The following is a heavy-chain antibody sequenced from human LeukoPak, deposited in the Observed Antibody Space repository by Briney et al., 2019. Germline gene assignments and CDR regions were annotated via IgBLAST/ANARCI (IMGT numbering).Heavy chain of an antibody. CDR3: AATKTQSVYYYGMDV. J-gene: IGHJ6*04. V-gene: IGHV4-4*02. Sequence: PSGTLSLTCAVSGGSISSSNWWSWVRQPPGKGLEWTGEIYHSGSTNYNPSLKSRVTISVDKSKNQFSLKLSSATAADTAVYYCAATKTQSVYYYGMDVWGKGTTVTVSS. D-gene: IGHD5/OR15-5a*01. CDR2: IYHSGST. CDR1: GGSISSSNW.